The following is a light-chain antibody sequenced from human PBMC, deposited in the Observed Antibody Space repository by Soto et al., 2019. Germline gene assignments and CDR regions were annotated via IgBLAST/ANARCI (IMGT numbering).Light chain of an antibody. V-gene: IGKV3-20*01. CDR1: QSVSSSY. J-gene: IGKJ2*01. CDR3: QQYGSSPMHT. CDR2: GAS. Sequence: EIVLTQSPCTLSLSPGERATLSCRASQSVSSSYLAWYQQKPGQAPRLLIYGASSRATGIPDRFSGSGSGTDFTLTISRLEPEDFAVYYCQQYGSSPMHTFGQGTKLEIK.